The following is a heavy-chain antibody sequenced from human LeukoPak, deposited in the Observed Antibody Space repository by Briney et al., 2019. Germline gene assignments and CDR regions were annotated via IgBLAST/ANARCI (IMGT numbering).Heavy chain of an antibody. CDR2: MYAGGFT. D-gene: IGHD4-11*01. V-gene: IGHV3-53*01. J-gene: IGHJ4*02. CDR1: GFTVSNSY. Sequence: GGSLRLSCAASGFTVSNSYMSWVRQAPGKGLEWVSIMYAGGFTYYADSVKGRFTISRDNSMNTIYLQMNSLRAEDTAVYYCARTPENSFDFWGQGTLVTVSS. CDR3: ARTPENSFDF.